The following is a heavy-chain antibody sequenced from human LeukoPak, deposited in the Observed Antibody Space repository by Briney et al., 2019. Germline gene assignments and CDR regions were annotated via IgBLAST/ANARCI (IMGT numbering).Heavy chain of an antibody. CDR1: GGSFSGYY. Sequence: SETLYLTCAVSGGSFSGYYWSWIRQPPGKGLEWIGEINHSGSTNYNPSLKSRVTISVDTSKNQFSLKLSSVTAADTAVYYCARGRGFYDYVWGSYRYTVDYFDYWGQGTLVTVSS. CDR2: INHSGST. J-gene: IGHJ4*02. D-gene: IGHD3-16*02. V-gene: IGHV4-34*01. CDR3: ARGRGFYDYVWGSYRYTVDYFDY.